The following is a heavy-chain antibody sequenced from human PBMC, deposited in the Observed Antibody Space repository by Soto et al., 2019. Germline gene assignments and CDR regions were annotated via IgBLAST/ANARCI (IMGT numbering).Heavy chain of an antibody. CDR2: ISGSGGST. V-gene: IGHV3-23*01. CDR1: EFTFSSYA. D-gene: IGHD5-18*01. Sequence: EVQLLESGGGLVQPGGSLRLSCAASEFTFSSYAMSWVRQAPGKGLEWVSGISGSGGSTYYADSEKGRFTISRDNSKNTLYLQTNSLRAEDTAVYYCAKERGYNYGYDAMDVWGQGTTVTVSS. CDR3: AKERGYNYGYDAMDV. J-gene: IGHJ6*02.